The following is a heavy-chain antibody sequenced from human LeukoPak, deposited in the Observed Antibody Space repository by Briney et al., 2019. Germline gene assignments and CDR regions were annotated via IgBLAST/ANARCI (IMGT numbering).Heavy chain of an antibody. D-gene: IGHD3-22*01. V-gene: IGHV3-7*01. CDR3: ARCPYDSSGYYSVPSHFDY. J-gene: IGHJ4*02. CDR1: GFTFSSYW. CDR2: IKQDGSEK. Sequence: GGSRRPSCAASGFTFSSYWMTWVRQAPGKGLEWVANIKQDGSEKYYVDSVKGRFSISRDNAKNSLCLQMNSLSAEDTAVYYCARCPYDSSGYYSVPSHFDYWGQGTLVTVSS.